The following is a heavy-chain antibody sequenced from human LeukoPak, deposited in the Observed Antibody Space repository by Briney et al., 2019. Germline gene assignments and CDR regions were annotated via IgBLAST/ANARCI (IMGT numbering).Heavy chain of an antibody. CDR1: GYTFTSYD. V-gene: IGHV1-18*01. Sequence: GASVKVSCKASGYTFTSYDINWVRQATGQGLEWMGWISAYNGNTNYAQKLQGRVTMTTDTATSTAYMELRSLRSDDTAVYYCARDLDDYYDSSGYGYWGQGTLVTVSS. CDR3: ARDLDDYYDSSGYGY. J-gene: IGHJ4*02. D-gene: IGHD3-22*01. CDR2: ISAYNGNT.